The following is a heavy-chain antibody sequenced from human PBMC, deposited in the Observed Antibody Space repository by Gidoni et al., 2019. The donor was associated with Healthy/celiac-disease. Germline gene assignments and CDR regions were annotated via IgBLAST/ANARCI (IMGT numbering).Heavy chain of an antibody. V-gene: IGHV4-31*03. D-gene: IGHD4-17*01. Sequence: QVQLQESGPGLVKPSQTLSLTCTVSGCSISSGGYYWSWIRQHPGKGLEWIGYIYYSGSTYYNPSLKSRVTISVDTSKNQFSLKLSSVTAADTAVYYCARVSRGYGGNSLYLTDWGQGTLVTVSS. CDR1: GCSISSGGYY. CDR2: IYYSGST. CDR3: ARVSRGYGGNSLYLTD. J-gene: IGHJ4*02.